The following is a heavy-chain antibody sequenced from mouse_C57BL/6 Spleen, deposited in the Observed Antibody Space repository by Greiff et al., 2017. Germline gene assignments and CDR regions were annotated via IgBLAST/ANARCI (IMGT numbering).Heavy chain of an antibody. CDR3: ARPYYYGSSWDWYFDV. CDR2: ISGGGGNT. CDR1: GFTFSSYT. D-gene: IGHD1-1*01. J-gene: IGHJ1*03. V-gene: IGHV5-9*01. Sequence: EVKLVESGGGLVKPGGSLKLSCAASGFTFSSYTMSWVRQTPEKRLEWVATISGGGGNTYYPDSVKGRFTISRDNAKNTLYLQMSSLRSEDTALYYCARPYYYGSSWDWYFDVWGTGTTVTVSS.